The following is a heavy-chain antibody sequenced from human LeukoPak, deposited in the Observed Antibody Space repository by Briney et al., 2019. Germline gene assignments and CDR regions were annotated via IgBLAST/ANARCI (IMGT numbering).Heavy chain of an antibody. CDR1: GYTFTDYY. CDR2: IHPNNGGT. V-gene: IGHV1-2*02. Sequence: ASVKVSCKASGYTFTDYYIHWVRQAPGQGLEWMGWIHPNNGGTNYAQKFQGRVTMTRDTSISTAYMELSRLRSDDTAVYYCARGYYDSSDYEYFQHWGQGTLVTVSS. CDR3: ARGYYDSSDYEYFQH. D-gene: IGHD3-22*01. J-gene: IGHJ1*01.